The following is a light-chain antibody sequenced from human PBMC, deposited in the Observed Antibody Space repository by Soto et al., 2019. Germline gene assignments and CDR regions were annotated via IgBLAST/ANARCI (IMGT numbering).Light chain of an antibody. V-gene: IGKV1-39*01. J-gene: IGKJ1*01. CDR2: AAS. CDR3: QQSYSTPPWT. CDR1: QSISSY. Sequence: DIQMTQSPSSLSASVGDRVTITCRASQSISSYLNWYQQKPGKAPKLLIYAASSLQSGVPSRFSGSGSWTDFILTISSLQPEDFSTYYCQQSYSTPPWTFGQGTKVEIK.